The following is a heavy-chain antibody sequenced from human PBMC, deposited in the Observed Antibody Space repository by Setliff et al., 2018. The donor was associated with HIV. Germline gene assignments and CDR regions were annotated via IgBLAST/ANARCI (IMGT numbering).Heavy chain of an antibody. CDR1: GGSIASGDYY. Sequence: PSETLSLTCTVSGGSIASGDYYWSWIRQPPGKGLEWIGYIYYSGSTYYNPSLKSRVTILVDTSKNQLSLKLTSVTAADTAVYYCASVFESSAYSYYYGMDVWGQGTTVTVSS. CDR3: ASVFESSAYSYYYGMDV. D-gene: IGHD3-22*01. V-gene: IGHV4-30-4*08. J-gene: IGHJ6*02. CDR2: IYYSGST.